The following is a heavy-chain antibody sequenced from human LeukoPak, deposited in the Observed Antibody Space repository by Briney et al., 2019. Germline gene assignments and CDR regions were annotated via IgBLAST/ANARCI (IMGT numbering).Heavy chain of an antibody. D-gene: IGHD3-3*01. V-gene: IGHV3-7*01. CDR3: ARVGYYDFWSGYLWFDP. CDR2: IKQDGSEE. J-gene: IGHJ5*02. CDR1: GFTFSSYW. Sequence: PGGSLRLSCAASGFTFSSYWMSWVRQAPGKGLEWVANIKQDGSEEYYVDSVKGRFTISRDNAKNSLYLQMNSLRAEDTAVYYCARVGYYDFWSGYLWFDPWGQGTLVTVSS.